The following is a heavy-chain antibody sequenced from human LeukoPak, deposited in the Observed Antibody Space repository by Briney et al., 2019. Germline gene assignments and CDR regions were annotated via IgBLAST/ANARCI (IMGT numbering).Heavy chain of an antibody. D-gene: IGHD2-2*01. CDR2: INQNGSEK. CDR3: ARGGWNTYCSSTSCFDY. Sequence: GGSLRLSCGVSGFTFSSYWMNWVRQAPGKGLEWVANINQNGSEKYYVDSVKGRFTISRDNAKNSLYLQMNSLRGEDTAVYYCARGGWNTYCSSTSCFDYWGQGTLVTVSS. J-gene: IGHJ4*02. V-gene: IGHV3-7*01. CDR1: GFTFSSYW.